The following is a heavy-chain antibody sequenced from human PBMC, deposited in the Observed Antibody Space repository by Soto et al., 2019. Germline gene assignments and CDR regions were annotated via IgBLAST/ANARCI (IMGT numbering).Heavy chain of an antibody. Sequence: SETLSLTCTVSGGSISSSSYYWGWIRQPPGKGLEWIGSIYYSGSTYYNPSLKSRVTISVDTSKNQFSLKLSSVTAADTAVYYCARAGIAAAGPYYYYYGMDVWGQGTTVTVSS. V-gene: IGHV4-39*01. J-gene: IGHJ6*02. CDR3: ARAGIAAAGPYYYYYGMDV. CDR2: IYYSGST. CDR1: GGSISSSSYY. D-gene: IGHD6-13*01.